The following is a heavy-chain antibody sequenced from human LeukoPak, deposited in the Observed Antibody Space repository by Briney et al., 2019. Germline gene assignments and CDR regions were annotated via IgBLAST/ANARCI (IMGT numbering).Heavy chain of an antibody. Sequence: PSETLSLTCTVSGGSITSYYWSWIRQPPGKALEWIGYIYYSGSTNYNPSLRSRVTISVDTSKNQFSLKLSSVTAADTAVYYCARVTGDYDSSFYPPRDYFDYWGQGTLVTVSS. CDR2: IYYSGST. J-gene: IGHJ4*02. CDR3: ARVTGDYDSSFYPPRDYFDY. V-gene: IGHV4-59*01. D-gene: IGHD3-22*01. CDR1: GGSITSYY.